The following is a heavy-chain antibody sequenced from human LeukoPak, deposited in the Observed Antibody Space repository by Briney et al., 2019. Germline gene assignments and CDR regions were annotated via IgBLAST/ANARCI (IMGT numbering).Heavy chain of an antibody. CDR2: IYYGGST. D-gene: IGHD3-10*01. CDR1: GGSISSYY. V-gene: IGHV4-59*01. J-gene: IGHJ5*02. CDR3: ARMVRGYTDWFDP. Sequence: SETLSLTCTVSGGSISSYYWSWFRQPPGKGLEWIGYIYYGGSTNYNPSLKSRVTISVDTSKNQFSLKLSSVTAADTAVYYCARMVRGYTDWFDPWGQGTLVTVSS.